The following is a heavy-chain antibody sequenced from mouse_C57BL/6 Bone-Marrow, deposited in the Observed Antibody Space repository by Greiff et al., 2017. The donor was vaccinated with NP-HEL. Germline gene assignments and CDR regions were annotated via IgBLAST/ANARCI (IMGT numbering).Heavy chain of an antibody. Sequence: EVKLMESGGGLVKPGGSLKLSCAASGFTFSSYAMSWVRQTPEKRLEWVATISDGGSYTYYPDNVKGRFTISRDNAKNNLYLQMSHLKSEDTAMYYCARDPEYFDVWGTGTTVTVSS. CDR1: GFTFSSYA. J-gene: IGHJ1*03. V-gene: IGHV5-4*01. CDR2: ISDGGSYT. CDR3: ARDPEYFDV.